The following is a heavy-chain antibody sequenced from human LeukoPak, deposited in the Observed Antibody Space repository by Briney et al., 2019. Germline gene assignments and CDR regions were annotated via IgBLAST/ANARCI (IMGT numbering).Heavy chain of an antibody. D-gene: IGHD6-13*01. J-gene: IGHJ4*02. CDR2: ISSSGSTI. CDR3: ARVGAAADVDY. Sequence: GESLRLSCAASGFTFSSYEMNWVRQAPGKGLEWVSYISSSGSTIYYADSVKGRFTISRDNAKNSLYLQMNSLRAEDTAVYYCARVGAAADVDYWGQGTLVTVSS. V-gene: IGHV3-48*03. CDR1: GFTFSSYE.